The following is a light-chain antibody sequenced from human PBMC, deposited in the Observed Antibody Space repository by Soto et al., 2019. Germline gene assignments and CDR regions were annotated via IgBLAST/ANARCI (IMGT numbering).Light chain of an antibody. CDR1: QSISSSY. CDR2: AAS. Sequence: ESVLTQSPGTLSLSPGERATLSCRASQSISSSYLAWYQQKPGQAPRLLIYAASSRATGIPDRFSGSGSGTNFNLTISRLEPEDFAVYYCQQYSSSSYTFGQGTQLEIK. J-gene: IGKJ2*01. CDR3: QQYSSSSYT. V-gene: IGKV3-20*01.